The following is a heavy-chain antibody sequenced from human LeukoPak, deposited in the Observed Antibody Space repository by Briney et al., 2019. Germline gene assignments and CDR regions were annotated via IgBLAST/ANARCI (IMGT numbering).Heavy chain of an antibody. Sequence: GESLKISCKGSGYSFTSYWIGWVRQMPGKGLEWMGIIYPGDSDTRYSPSFQGQVTISADKSISTAYLQWSSLKASDTAMYYCASPFPTHYYDSSGTLSGDAFDIWGQGTMVTVSS. CDR3: ASPFPTHYYDSSGTLSGDAFDI. CDR1: GYSFTSYW. D-gene: IGHD3-22*01. V-gene: IGHV5-51*01. J-gene: IGHJ3*02. CDR2: IYPGDSDT.